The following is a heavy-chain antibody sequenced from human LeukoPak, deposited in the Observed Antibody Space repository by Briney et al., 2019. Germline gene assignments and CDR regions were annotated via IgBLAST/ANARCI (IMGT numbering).Heavy chain of an antibody. D-gene: IGHD6-6*01. CDR1: GFTFSSYT. V-gene: IGHV3-48*04. Sequence: GGSLRLSCAASGFTFSSYTINWVRQAPGKGLEWVSYISSSGSTIYYADSVKGRFTISRDNAKNSLYLQMNSLRAEDTAVYYCARGDSSSRWSDYWGQGTLVTVSS. J-gene: IGHJ4*02. CDR3: ARGDSSSRWSDY. CDR2: ISSSGSTI.